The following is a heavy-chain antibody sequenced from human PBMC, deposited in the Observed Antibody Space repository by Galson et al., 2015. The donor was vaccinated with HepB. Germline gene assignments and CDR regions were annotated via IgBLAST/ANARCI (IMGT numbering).Heavy chain of an antibody. CDR3: AKVFPENTDGWYRQAPYYVDP. CDR1: GLTFSGYT. D-gene: IGHD6-19*01. Sequence: SLRLSCAASGLTFSGYTMSWVRQSPGRGLEWISAITPSGDNTYSADSMKGRFFISRDNSQNTLFLQMNSLRADDTAIYFCAKVFPENTDGWYRQAPYYVDPWGQGTRVTVSS. CDR2: ITPSGDNT. J-gene: IGHJ5*02. V-gene: IGHV3-23*01.